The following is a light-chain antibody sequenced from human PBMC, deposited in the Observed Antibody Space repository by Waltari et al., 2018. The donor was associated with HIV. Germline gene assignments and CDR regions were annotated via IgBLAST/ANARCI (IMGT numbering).Light chain of an antibody. J-gene: IGKJ4*01. CDR3: QQYSNSIPLT. V-gene: IGKV3-20*01. CDR2: GAS. Sequence: EFVLTQSPGTQSLSPGERASLSCRASQTVPNNFLAWYQQKPGQTPRLLIYGASTRAANIPGRFTGSGSATDFTLTIARLEPEDFAIYYCQQYSNSIPLTFGGGTKVE. CDR1: QTVPNNF.